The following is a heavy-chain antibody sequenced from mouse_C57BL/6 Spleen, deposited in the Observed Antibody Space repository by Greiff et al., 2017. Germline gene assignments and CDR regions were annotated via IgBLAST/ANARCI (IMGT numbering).Heavy chain of an antibody. D-gene: IGHD3-3*01. CDR3: AREGQLRGAYDIDY. Sequence: QVQLQQPGAELVKPGASVKLSCKASGYTFTSYWLQWVKQRPGQGLEWIGQIDPSDSYTNYNQKFKGKATLTVDTSSSTAYMQLSSLTAEDSAVEYCAREGQLRGAYDIDYWGQGTTVTVSS. CDR2: IDPSDSYT. CDR1: GYTFTSYW. J-gene: IGHJ2*01. V-gene: IGHV1-50*01.